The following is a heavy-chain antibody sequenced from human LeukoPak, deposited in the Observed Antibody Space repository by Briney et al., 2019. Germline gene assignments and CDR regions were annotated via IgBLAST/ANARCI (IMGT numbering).Heavy chain of an antibody. CDR2: ISGYNGKT. J-gene: IGHJ6*01. CDR1: VYSFTTYG. Sequence: AAVKVSCKASVYSFTTYGMSWVRQAPGQGLEYFGWISGYNGKTNYAQKFQGRVTMTTDTSTSTAYLELRRLRSDETAVYYCARVYGLDGWGEGPPVAVS. CDR3: ARVYGLDG. V-gene: IGHV1-18*01.